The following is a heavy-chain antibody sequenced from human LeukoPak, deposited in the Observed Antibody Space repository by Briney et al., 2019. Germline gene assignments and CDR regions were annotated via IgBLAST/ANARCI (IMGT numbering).Heavy chain of an antibody. J-gene: IGHJ6*03. D-gene: IGHD3-10*01. CDR2: IYTSWST. CDR1: VGSISSYY. CDR3: ARDRISMVRGVIYYYYMDV. Sequence: SEALSLTCTLSVGSISSYYWSWIRQPAGEGLEWIGRIYTSWSTNYNPSLKSRVPMSVDTSKNQFPLKLSSVTAADTAVYYCARDRISMVRGVIYYYYMDVWGKGTTVTISS. V-gene: IGHV4-4*07.